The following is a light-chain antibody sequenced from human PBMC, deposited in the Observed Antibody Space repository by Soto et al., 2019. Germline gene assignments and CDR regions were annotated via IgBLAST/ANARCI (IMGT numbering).Light chain of an antibody. CDR2: GAS. CDR3: QQYGSSPWT. CDR1: QSVSSTY. V-gene: IGKV3-20*01. Sequence: EIVLTQSPGTLSLSPGERVTLSCRASQSVSSTYLAWYQQKPGQAPRLLIYGASSRAAGIPDRFSGSGSGTDFILTINSLEPVDFAVYYCQQYGSSPWTFGQGIKVEIK. J-gene: IGKJ1*01.